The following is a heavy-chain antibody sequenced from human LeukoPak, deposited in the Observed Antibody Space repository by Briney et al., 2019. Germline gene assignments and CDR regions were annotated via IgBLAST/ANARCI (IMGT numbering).Heavy chain of an antibody. Sequence: GASVKVSCKASGYSFTSYGISWVRQAPGQGLEWMGWISAYNGNTNYAQKLQGRVTITTDTSTSTAYMELRSLRSDVTAVYYCARDPALGCGGDCYSFGLDYWGQGTLVTVSS. V-gene: IGHV1-18*04. D-gene: IGHD2-21*02. CDR2: ISAYNGNT. CDR1: GYSFTSYG. CDR3: ARDPALGCGGDCYSFGLDY. J-gene: IGHJ4*02.